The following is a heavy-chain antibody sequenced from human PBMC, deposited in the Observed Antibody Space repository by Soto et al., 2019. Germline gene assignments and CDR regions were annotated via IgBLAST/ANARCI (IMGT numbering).Heavy chain of an antibody. D-gene: IGHD3-10*01. CDR3: ARSGENYGSGTFSPPLRYYFNS. Sequence: QVQLVQSGTEVKKPGASVKVSCEASGYTFTTHYMHWVRQAPGQGLEWMGIINPSGGRTTYAPKVQGRVTLTSDTSTNTIYMELTSLRSEATAVYYCARSGENYGSGTFSPPLRYYFNSWGQGTLVTVSS. CDR1: GYTFTTHY. CDR2: INPSGGRT. V-gene: IGHV1-46*01. J-gene: IGHJ4*02.